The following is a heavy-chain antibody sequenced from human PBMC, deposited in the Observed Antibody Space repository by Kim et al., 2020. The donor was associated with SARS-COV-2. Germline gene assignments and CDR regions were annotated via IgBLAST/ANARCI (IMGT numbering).Heavy chain of an antibody. D-gene: IGHD6-19*01. Sequence: YNPSLKSRVTIAVDTSKNQFSLKLSSVTAADTAVYYCARRRRIAVAGFDYWGQGTLVTGSS. CDR3: ARRRRIAVAGFDY. J-gene: IGHJ4*02. V-gene: IGHV4-39*01.